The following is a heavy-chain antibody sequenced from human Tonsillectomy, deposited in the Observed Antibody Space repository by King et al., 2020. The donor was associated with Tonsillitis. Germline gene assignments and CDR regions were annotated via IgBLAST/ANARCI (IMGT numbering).Heavy chain of an antibody. Sequence: VQLVESGGGLVKPGGYLRLSCVASGFTFNDYYMSWIRQAPGKGLECVSYMSTSGSTTHYADSVKGRFIISRDNAKKSLYLQMNSLRAEDTAVYYCTRQWLLYQFDYWGQGTLVTVSS. J-gene: IGHJ4*02. D-gene: IGHD3-3*01. CDR2: MSTSGSTT. CDR1: GFTFNDYY. V-gene: IGHV3-11*01. CDR3: TRQWLLYQFDY.